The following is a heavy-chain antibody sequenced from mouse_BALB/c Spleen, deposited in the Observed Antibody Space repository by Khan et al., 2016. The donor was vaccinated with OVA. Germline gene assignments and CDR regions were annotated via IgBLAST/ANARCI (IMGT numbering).Heavy chain of an antibody. D-gene: IGHD1-1*01. V-gene: IGHV9-1*02. CDR1: GYTFTNYG. J-gene: IGHJ4*01. CDR2: INTYTGEP. Sequence: QIQLVQSGPELKKPGETVKISCKASGYTFTNYGMNWVKQAPGKGLKWMGWINTYTGEPTYADAFKGRFAFSLETSASTAYLQINNLKNEDMATYFCARHGSSYYYAMDYWGQGTSVTVSS. CDR3: ARHGSSYYYAMDY.